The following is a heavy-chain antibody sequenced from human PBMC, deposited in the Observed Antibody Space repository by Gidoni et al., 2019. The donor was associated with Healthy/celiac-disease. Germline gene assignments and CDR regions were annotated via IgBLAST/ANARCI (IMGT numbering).Heavy chain of an antibody. CDR1: GFNFSSYA. CDR2: ISGSGGST. J-gene: IGHJ4*02. V-gene: IGHV3-23*04. Sequence: EVQLVESGGGLLQPGGSLLLSCAASGFNFSSYAMSWLRQAPGKGLEWVSAISGSGGSTYYADSVKGRFNISRDNSKNTLYLQMNSLRAEDTAVYYCAKDRSWGRWGQGTLVTVSS. CDR3: AKDRSWGR. D-gene: IGHD3-16*01.